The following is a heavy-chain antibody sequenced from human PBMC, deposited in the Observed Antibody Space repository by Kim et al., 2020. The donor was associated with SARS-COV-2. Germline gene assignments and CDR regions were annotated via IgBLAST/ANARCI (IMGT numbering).Heavy chain of an antibody. J-gene: IGHJ2*01. Sequence: ASVKVSCKASGYTFTSYAMNWVRQAPGQGLEWMGWINTNTGNPTYAQGFTGRFVFSLDTSVSTAYLQISSLKAEDTAVYYCARSPGGYYYRYFDLWGRGTLVTVSS. D-gene: IGHD1-26*01. V-gene: IGHV7-4-1*02. CDR3: ARSPGGYYYRYFDL. CDR2: INTNTGNP. CDR1: GYTFTSYA.